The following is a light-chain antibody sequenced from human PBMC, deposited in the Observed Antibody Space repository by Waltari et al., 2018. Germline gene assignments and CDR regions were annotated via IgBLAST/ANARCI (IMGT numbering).Light chain of an antibody. Sequence: DIQMTQSPSTLSASIGKRVTITCRASQTINDWLAWYQQKPGRATKLLIYKASDLESGVPSRFSGSGSGTEFTLTISSLQPDDFATYYCQQYSSFPLIFGPGTRVEIK. CDR2: KAS. J-gene: IGKJ3*01. CDR1: QTINDW. V-gene: IGKV1-5*03. CDR3: QQYSSFPLI.